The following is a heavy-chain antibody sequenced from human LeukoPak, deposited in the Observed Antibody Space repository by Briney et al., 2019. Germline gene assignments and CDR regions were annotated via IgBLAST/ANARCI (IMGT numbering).Heavy chain of an antibody. CDR1: GFTFSSYG. CDR2: IRYDGSNK. D-gene: IGHD2-21*02. CDR3: AKDQIVVTAIWGGDY. V-gene: IGHV3-30*02. Sequence: GGSLRLSCAASGFTFSSYGMHWVRQAPGKGLEWVAFIRYDGSNKYYADSVKGRFTISRDNSKNTLYLQMNSLRAKDTAVYYCAKDQIVVTAIWGGDYWGQGTLVTVSS. J-gene: IGHJ4*02.